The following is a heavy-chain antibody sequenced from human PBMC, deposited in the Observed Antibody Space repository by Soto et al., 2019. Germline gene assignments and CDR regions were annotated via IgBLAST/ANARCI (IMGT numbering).Heavy chain of an antibody. Sequence: QVQLVQSEAEVRNPGSSVKVSCKVSGGSFTTYPISWVRQPPGQGLEWMGATVPIFGTPNYALKFQDRVTIAADRSTTTVYMELRGLKSEDTAVYYCAREFYTGTWNTVTYFELWGRGTLVAVSS. D-gene: IGHD1-1*01. J-gene: IGHJ2*01. CDR3: AREFYTGTWNTVTYFEL. CDR2: TVPIFGTP. CDR1: GGSFTTYP. V-gene: IGHV1-69*06.